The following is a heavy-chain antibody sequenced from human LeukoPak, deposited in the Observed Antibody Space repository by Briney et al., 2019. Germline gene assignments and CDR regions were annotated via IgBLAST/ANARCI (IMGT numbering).Heavy chain of an antibody. J-gene: IGHJ5*02. CDR3: ARVNQTWDSGSNNWFDP. Sequence: SETLSLTCTVSGGSVSSYYWSWIRQPPGKGLEWIGYIYYSGSTNYNPSLKSRVTISVDTSKNQFSLKLSSVTAADTAVYYCARVNQTWDSGSNNWFDPWGQGTLVTVSS. V-gene: IGHV4-59*02. D-gene: IGHD3-10*01. CDR2: IYYSGST. CDR1: GGSVSSYY.